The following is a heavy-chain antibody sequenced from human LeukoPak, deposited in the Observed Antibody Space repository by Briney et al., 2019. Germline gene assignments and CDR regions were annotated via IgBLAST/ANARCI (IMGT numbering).Heavy chain of an antibody. Sequence: SGGSLRLSCAASGFTFSSYWMHWVRHAPGKGLVWVSRINSDGSSTSYADSVKGRFTISRDNAKNTLYLQMNSLRAEDTAVYYCARDNPIQLWPNYHYYYGMDVWGQGTTVTVSS. CDR3: ARDNPIQLWPNYHYYYGMDV. V-gene: IGHV3-74*01. CDR2: INSDGSST. D-gene: IGHD5-18*01. CDR1: GFTFSSYW. J-gene: IGHJ6*02.